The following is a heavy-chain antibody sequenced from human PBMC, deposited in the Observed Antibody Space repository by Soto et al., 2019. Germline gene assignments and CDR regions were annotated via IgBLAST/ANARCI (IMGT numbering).Heavy chain of an antibody. J-gene: IGHJ5*02. CDR1: GGTFSSYT. CDR2: IIPILGIA. CDR3: ARDPHPAGLLVPFDP. V-gene: IGHV1-69*04. Sequence: GASVKVSCKASGGTFSSYTISWVRQAPGQGLEWMGRIIPILGIANYAQKFRGRVTITADKSTSTAYMELSSLRSEDTAVYYCARDPHPAGLLVPFDPWGQGTLVTVSS. D-gene: IGHD6-13*01.